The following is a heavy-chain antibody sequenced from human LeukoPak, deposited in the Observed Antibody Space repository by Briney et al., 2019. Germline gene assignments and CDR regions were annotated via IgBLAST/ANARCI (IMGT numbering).Heavy chain of an antibody. CDR2: ISASGGTT. D-gene: IGHD2-2*01. Sequence: GGPLRLSCAASGFTFNNYAMSWVRQAPGKGLEWVSAISASGGTTYYADSVKGRFTIARDNSENTLFLQMNSLRAEDTAVYYCAKEPREYGSSTSCPNWFDSWGQGTLVTVSS. CDR1: GFTFNNYA. V-gene: IGHV3-23*01. CDR3: AKEPREYGSSTSCPNWFDS. J-gene: IGHJ5*01.